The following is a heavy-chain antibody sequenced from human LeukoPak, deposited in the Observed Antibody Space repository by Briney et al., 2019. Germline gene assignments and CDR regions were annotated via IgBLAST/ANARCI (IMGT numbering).Heavy chain of an antibody. CDR3: ARVGGYSNWFDP. CDR1: GGSISSYY. D-gene: IGHD5-12*01. CDR2: IYYSGST. Sequence: PSETLSLTCTVSGGSISSYYWSWIRQPPGKGLEWIGYIYYSGSTNYNPSLKSRVTISVGTSKNQFSLKLSSVTAADTAVYYCARVGGYSNWFDPWGQGTLVTVSS. V-gene: IGHV4-59*01. J-gene: IGHJ5*02.